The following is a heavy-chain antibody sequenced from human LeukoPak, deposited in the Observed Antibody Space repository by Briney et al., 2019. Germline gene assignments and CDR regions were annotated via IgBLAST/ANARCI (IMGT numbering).Heavy chain of an antibody. Sequence: ASVKVSCKTSGYNLTSYHMHGVRQAPGQGLEWLGWINPYTGTTSLAQKFQGRVTLTRDTSISTAYMELSRLTSDDTAMYYCALFHYGDPIFDYWGQGTLVTVSS. D-gene: IGHD4-17*01. V-gene: IGHV1-2*02. J-gene: IGHJ4*02. CDR1: GYNLTSYH. CDR3: ALFHYGDPIFDY. CDR2: INPYTGTT.